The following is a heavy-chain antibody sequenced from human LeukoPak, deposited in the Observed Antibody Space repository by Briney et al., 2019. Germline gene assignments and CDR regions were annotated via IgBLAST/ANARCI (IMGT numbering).Heavy chain of an antibody. D-gene: IGHD1-26*01. CDR1: GFTFSHYS. CDR2: ISSSSYI. V-gene: IGHV3-21*01. Sequence: PGGSLRLSCAASGFTFSHYSMNWVRQAPGKGLEWVSFISSSSYIYYADSVKGRFTISRDNARNSLYLQVNSLRAEDTAVYYCARVPGEMGATLAYLDYWGQGTLVFVSS. J-gene: IGHJ4*02. CDR3: ARVPGEMGATLAYLDY.